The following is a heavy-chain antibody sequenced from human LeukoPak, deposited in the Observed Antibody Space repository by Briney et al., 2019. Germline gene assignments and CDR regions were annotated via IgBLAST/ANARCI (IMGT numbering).Heavy chain of an antibody. D-gene: IGHD3-9*01. CDR2: ISSSGTYV. Sequence: GGSLRLSCAASGFTFSSYSMNWVRQAPGKGLEWVSSISSSGTYVYYADSVKGRFTISRDNAKNSLSLQMDSLRADDAAVYYCARASSKQLAGYLPDGFDIWGQGTMVTVSS. V-gene: IGHV3-21*01. J-gene: IGHJ3*02. CDR1: GFTFSSYS. CDR3: ARASSKQLAGYLPDGFDI.